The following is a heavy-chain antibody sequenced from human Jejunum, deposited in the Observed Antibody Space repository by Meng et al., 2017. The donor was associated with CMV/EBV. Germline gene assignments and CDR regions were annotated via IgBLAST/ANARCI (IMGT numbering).Heavy chain of an antibody. CDR3: ASGTPGRSYCDY. CDR1: GYTFGSYG. J-gene: IGHJ4*02. CDR2: FVNYVDT. D-gene: IGHD2-15*01. V-gene: IGHV1-18*01. Sequence: QGHLLQSGPEVKKPGASVRVSCEASGYTFGSYGICWVRQAPGQGLEWMGWFVNYVDTYPAPKFQGRVTMTTDTHTNTAFMELRSLTSDDTAVYYCASGTPGRSYCDYWGQGTLVTVSS.